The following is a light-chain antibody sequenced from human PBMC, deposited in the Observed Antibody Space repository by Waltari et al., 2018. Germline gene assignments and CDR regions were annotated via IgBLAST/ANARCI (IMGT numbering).Light chain of an antibody. CDR1: STDVGAYKY. CDR3: CSYAGSYTYV. J-gene: IGLJ1*01. CDR2: DVN. Sequence: QSALAQPRSVSGSPGQSVTISCTGTSTDVGAYKYVSWYQQHPGKAPKLMIYDVNKRPSGVPNPFSGSKSGNTASLTISGLQADDEADYYCCSYAGSYTYVFGTGTKVTVL. V-gene: IGLV2-11*01.